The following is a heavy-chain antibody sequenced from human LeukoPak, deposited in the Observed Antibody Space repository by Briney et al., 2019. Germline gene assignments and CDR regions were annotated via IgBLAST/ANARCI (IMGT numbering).Heavy chain of an antibody. CDR2: ITNSGGGT. CDR3: ARSDHNIWFDLNY. J-gene: IGHJ4*02. D-gene: IGHD3-10*01. V-gene: IGHV3-23*01. Sequence: GGSLRLSCAASGFTFSNFAMSWVRQAPGKGLEWVSAITNSGGGTYYGDSVKGRFTTSRDNSKNTLYLQMSSLRAEDTAVYYCARSDHNIWFDLNYWGQGALVTVSS. CDR1: GFTFSNFA.